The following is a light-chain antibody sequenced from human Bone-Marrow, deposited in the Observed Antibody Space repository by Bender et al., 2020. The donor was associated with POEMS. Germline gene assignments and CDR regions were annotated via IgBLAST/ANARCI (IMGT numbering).Light chain of an antibody. CDR2: DVS. CDR3: CSYAESPTFV. V-gene: IGLV2-23*02. CDR1: SSDIGNYDL. Sequence: QSALTQPASVSGSPGQSLAISCTGSSSDIGNYDLISWYQQYPDKTPTVILYDVSKRPSGVSDRFSGSKSGNTASLTISSLQPEDEAEYFCCSYAESPTFVFGGGTKVTVL. J-gene: IGLJ3*02.